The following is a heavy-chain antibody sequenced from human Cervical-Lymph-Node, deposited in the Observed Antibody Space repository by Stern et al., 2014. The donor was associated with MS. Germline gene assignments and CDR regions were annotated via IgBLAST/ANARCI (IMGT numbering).Heavy chain of an antibody. J-gene: IGHJ4*02. Sequence: EVQLLQSGAEVEQPGESLKISCKGSGYSFSANWTAWVRQMPGKGLEWMGIIYPGDSDSRYSPSFQGQVTISADNSVSTAYLQWSSLKASDTAMYYCARDYGDYAFDYWGQGTLVTVSS. CDR2: IYPGDSDS. CDR3: ARDYGDYAFDY. V-gene: IGHV5-51*01. D-gene: IGHD4-17*01. CDR1: GYSFSANW.